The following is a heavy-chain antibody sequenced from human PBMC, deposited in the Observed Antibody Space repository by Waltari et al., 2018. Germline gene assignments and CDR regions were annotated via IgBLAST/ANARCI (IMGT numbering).Heavy chain of an antibody. Sequence: EVQLVESGGGLVQPGRSRRVPWAASGFTFGGYAIDGVRQAPGKGLEWVSGISWNSGSIGYADSVKGRFTSSRDNAKNSLYLQMNSLRAEDTALYYCAKGGYSYGYYFDYWGQGTLVTVSS. V-gene: IGHV3-9*01. CDR2: ISWNSGSI. CDR3: AKGGYSYGYYFDY. CDR1: GFTFGGYA. J-gene: IGHJ4*02. D-gene: IGHD5-18*01.